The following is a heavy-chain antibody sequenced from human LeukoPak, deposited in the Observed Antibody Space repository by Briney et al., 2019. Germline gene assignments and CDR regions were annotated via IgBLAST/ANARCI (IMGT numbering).Heavy chain of an antibody. Sequence: GGSLRLSCAASGFTFSSYWMHWVRQAPGKGLVWVSRINSDGSSTSYADSVKGRFTISRDNAKNTLYLQMNSLRAEDTAVYYCARGVAVAGVYYYYGMDVWGQGTTVTVSS. CDR1: GFTFSSYW. CDR2: INSDGSST. V-gene: IGHV3-74*01. D-gene: IGHD6-19*01. CDR3: ARGVAVAGVYYYYGMDV. J-gene: IGHJ6*02.